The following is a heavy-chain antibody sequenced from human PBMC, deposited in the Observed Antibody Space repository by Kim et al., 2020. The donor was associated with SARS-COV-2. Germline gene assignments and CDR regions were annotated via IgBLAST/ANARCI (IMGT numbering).Heavy chain of an antibody. J-gene: IGHJ6*02. Sequence: SETLSLTCAVYGGSFSGYYWSWIRQPPGKGLEWIGEINHSGSTNYNPSLKSRVTISVDTSKNQFSLKLSSVTAADTAVYYCARGRRGVRGVIVYYYYGMDVWGQGTTVTVSS. CDR1: GGSFSGYY. CDR2: INHSGST. D-gene: IGHD3-10*01. CDR3: ARGRRGVRGVIVYYYYGMDV. V-gene: IGHV4-34*01.